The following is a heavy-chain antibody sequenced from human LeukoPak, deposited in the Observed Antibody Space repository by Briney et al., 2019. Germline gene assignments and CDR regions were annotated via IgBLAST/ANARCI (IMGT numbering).Heavy chain of an antibody. V-gene: IGHV3-23*01. CDR1: GFTLSSYE. CDR2: IDYSGGSS. CDR3: AKDGENYYYYYYMDV. J-gene: IGHJ6*03. D-gene: IGHD3-10*01. Sequence: GGSLRLSCTVSGFTLSSYEMSWIRQAPGRGLEWVSRIDYSGGSSYYADSVKGRFTISRDNSKNTLYLQMNSLRAEDTAVYYCAKDGENYYYYYYMDVWGKGTTVTISS.